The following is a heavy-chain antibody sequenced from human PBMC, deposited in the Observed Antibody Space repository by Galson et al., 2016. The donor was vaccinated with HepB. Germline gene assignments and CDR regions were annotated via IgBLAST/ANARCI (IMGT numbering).Heavy chain of an antibody. V-gene: IGHV4-4*02. D-gene: IGHD5-18*01. CDR1: GGSISGSKW. Sequence: TLSLTCAVSGGSISGSKWWSWVRQPPGKGLEWVGEIFDGWSTTYSPSLKSRVTISVDKSKNQFSLKLNSVTAADTAVYYCARGGQDRYGPSNFDSWGQGTLVTVSS. CDR3: ARGGQDRYGPSNFDS. J-gene: IGHJ4*02. CDR2: IFDGWST.